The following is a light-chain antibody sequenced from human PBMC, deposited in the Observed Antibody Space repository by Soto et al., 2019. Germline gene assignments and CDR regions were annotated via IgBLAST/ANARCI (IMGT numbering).Light chain of an antibody. CDR1: QSVSSN. CDR3: QQFHNWPRT. V-gene: IGKV3-15*01. Sequence: EIVMTQSPATLSVSPGERATLSCRASQSVSSNLAWYQQKPGQAPSLLIYRASTRATGIPARFSGSGSGTEFTLTISSLQSEDFAVYYCQQFHNWPRTFGQGTKVEIQ. J-gene: IGKJ1*01. CDR2: RAS.